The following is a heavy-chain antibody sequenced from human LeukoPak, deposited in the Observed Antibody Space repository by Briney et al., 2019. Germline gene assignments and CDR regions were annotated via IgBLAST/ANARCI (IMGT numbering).Heavy chain of an antibody. CDR3: ARHAVYAGSGWSFDY. CDR1: GGSISPYY. Sequence: SETLSLTRTVSGGSISPYYWSWIRQPPGKGLEWIGYIYYSGSGSTNHNPALKSRVTISVDTSKNQFSLTLSSVTAADTAVYYCARHAVYAGSGWSFDYWGKGTLVTVSS. CDR2: IYYSGSGST. J-gene: IGHJ4*02. D-gene: IGHD6-19*01. V-gene: IGHV4-59*08.